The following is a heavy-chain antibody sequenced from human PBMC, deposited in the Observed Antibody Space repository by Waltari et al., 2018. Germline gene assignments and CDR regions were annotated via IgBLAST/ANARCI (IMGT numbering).Heavy chain of an antibody. V-gene: IGHV3-23*01. Sequence: EVQLLESGGGLVQPGGSLRLSCAASGFTFSSYAMSWVRQAPGKGLEWFSAISGRGGNTYYADSVKGRFTISRDNSKNTLYLQMNSLRAEDTAVYYCAKSGYSSSWSNWFDPWGQGTLVTVSS. D-gene: IGHD6-13*01. CDR1: GFTFSSYA. J-gene: IGHJ5*02. CDR2: ISGRGGNT. CDR3: AKSGYSSSWSNWFDP.